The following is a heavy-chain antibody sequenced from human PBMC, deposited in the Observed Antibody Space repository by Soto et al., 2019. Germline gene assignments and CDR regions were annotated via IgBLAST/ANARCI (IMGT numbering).Heavy chain of an antibody. D-gene: IGHD3-22*01. CDR1: GGSFNGYY. J-gene: IGHJ5*02. CDR3: ASAIYDSSAGIGGEWFDP. V-gene: IGHV4-34*01. Sequence: SETLSLTCAVYGGSFNGYYWSWIRQPPGKGLEWIGEINHSGSTNYNPSLKSRVTISVDTSKNQFSLKLSSVTAADTAVYYCASAIYDSSAGIGGEWFDPWGQGILVTVSS. CDR2: INHSGST.